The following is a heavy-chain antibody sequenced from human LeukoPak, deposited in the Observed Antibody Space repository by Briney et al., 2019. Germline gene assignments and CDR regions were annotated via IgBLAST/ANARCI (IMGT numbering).Heavy chain of an antibody. Sequence: PGGYLRLSCAASGFTFDDYAMHWVRQAPGKGLEWVSGISWNSGSIGYADSVKGRFTISRDNAKNSLYLQMNSLRAEDTALYYCAKARGPYSSGWRYFDYWGQGTLVTVSS. CDR1: GFTFDDYA. D-gene: IGHD6-19*01. J-gene: IGHJ4*02. CDR3: AKARGPYSSGWRYFDY. V-gene: IGHV3-9*01. CDR2: ISWNSGSI.